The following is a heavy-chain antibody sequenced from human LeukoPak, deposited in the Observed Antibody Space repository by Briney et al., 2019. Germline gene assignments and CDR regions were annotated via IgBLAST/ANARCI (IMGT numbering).Heavy chain of an antibody. J-gene: IGHJ4*02. CDR3: ARESEEYYYDSSGYPAYYFDY. Sequence: ASVKVSCKASGGTFSSYAISWVRQAPGQGLEWMGGIIPIFGTANYAQKFQGRVTITTDESTSTAYMELSSLRSEDTAVYYCARESEEYYYDSSGYPAYYFDYWGQGTLVTVSS. V-gene: IGHV1-69*05. CDR2: IIPIFGTA. D-gene: IGHD3-22*01. CDR1: GGTFSSYA.